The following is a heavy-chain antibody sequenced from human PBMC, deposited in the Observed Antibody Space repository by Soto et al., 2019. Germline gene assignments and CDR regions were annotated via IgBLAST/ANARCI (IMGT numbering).Heavy chain of an antibody. V-gene: IGHV3-30-3*01. CDR2: ISYDGSNK. CDR3: ARVDPEQGGIAAAADY. CDR1: GFTFSSYA. J-gene: IGHJ4*02. D-gene: IGHD6-13*01. Sequence: QMQLVESGGGVVQPGRSLRLSCAASGFTFSSYAMHWVRQAPGKGLEWVAVISYDGSNKYYADSVKGRFTISRDNSKNTLYLQMNSLRAEDTAVYYCARVDPEQGGIAAAADYWGQGTLVTVSS.